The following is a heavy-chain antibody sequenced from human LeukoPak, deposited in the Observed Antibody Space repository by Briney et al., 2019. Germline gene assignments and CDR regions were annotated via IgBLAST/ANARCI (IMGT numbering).Heavy chain of an antibody. J-gene: IGHJ4*02. CDR2: INPNSGGT. Sequence: ASVKVSCKASGYTFTGYYMHWVRQAPGQGLEWMGWINPNSGGTNYAQKFQGRVTMTRDTSISTAYMGLRSLRSDDTAVYYCARDGTIPHLNFDYWGQGTLVTVSS. V-gene: IGHV1-2*02. CDR3: ARDGTIPHLNFDY. CDR1: GYTFTGYY. D-gene: IGHD3-9*01.